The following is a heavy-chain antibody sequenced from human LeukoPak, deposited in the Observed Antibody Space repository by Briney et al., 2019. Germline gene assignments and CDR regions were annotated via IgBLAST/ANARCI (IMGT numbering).Heavy chain of an antibody. CDR2: ISGSGGST. Sequence: GGSLRLSCAASGFTFSSYSMNWVRQAPGKGLEWVSAISGSGGSTYYADSVKGRFTISRDNSKNTLYLQMNSLRAEDTAVYYCAKEGGRYSGYDFPIDYWGQGTLVTVSS. V-gene: IGHV3-23*01. CDR1: GFTFSSYS. J-gene: IGHJ4*02. CDR3: AKEGGRYSGYDFPIDY. D-gene: IGHD5-12*01.